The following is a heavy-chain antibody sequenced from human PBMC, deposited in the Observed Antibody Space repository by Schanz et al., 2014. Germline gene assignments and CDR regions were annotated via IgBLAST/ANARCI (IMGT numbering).Heavy chain of an antibody. CDR2: MYINSGST. CDR1: GFTVNTNY. V-gene: IGHV3-66*03. D-gene: IGHD5-12*01. Sequence: EVQLVESGGGLIQPGGSLRLSCAVSGFTVNTNYMSWVRQAPGKGLEWISSMYINSGSTQYADSVKGRFIISRDSSKNTLYLQMNSLRVEDTALYYCAREYSSYGTVYYWGQGTLXTVSS. CDR3: AREYSSYGTVYY. J-gene: IGHJ4*02.